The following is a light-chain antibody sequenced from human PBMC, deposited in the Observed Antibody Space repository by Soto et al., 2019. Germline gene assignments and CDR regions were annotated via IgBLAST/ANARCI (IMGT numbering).Light chain of an antibody. J-gene: IGKJ1*01. CDR3: QQRSNWPRT. V-gene: IGKV3D-20*02. CDR1: QTVSSSY. Sequence: EMVLTQSPGTLSLSPGERVTLSCRASQTVSSSYLAWYQQKPGQAPRLLIYDASSRATGIPDRFSGSGSGTDFTLTISILEPEDFAVYYCQQRSNWPRTVGQGTKVDIK. CDR2: DAS.